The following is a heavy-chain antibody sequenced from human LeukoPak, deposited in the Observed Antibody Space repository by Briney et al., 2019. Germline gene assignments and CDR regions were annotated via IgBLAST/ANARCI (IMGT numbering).Heavy chain of an antibody. D-gene: IGHD1-1*01. V-gene: IGHV3-15*01. Sequence: KPGGPLRLTCAASGFTFTNAWMSWVRQAPGKGLEWIGRIKSKTDGGTTDYAAPVKGRFTISRDDSENTLYLQMNSLKTEDTAVYFCTTETNWYFDLWGRGTLVTVSS. CDR2: IKSKTDGGTT. J-gene: IGHJ2*01. CDR3: TTETNWYFDL. CDR1: GFTFTNAW.